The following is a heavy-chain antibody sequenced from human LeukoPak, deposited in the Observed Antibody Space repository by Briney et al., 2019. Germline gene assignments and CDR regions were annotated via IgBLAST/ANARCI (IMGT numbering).Heavy chain of an antibody. CDR2: ISGSGGSK. V-gene: IGHV3-23*01. J-gene: IGHJ4*02. Sequence: GGSLRLSCAASGFTFSSYDMTWVRQAPGKGLEWVSGISGSGGSKYYADSVKGLFTISRDYSKTTLSLQMSSLRAEDTALYCCARAFSCWHYFDCWGRGIRVTVSS. CDR3: ARAFSCWHYFDC. CDR1: GFTFSSYD.